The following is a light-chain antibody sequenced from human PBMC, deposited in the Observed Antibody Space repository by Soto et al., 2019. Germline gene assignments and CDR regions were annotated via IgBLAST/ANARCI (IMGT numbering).Light chain of an antibody. CDR1: QSVNFY. CDR3: QQYNKWPLT. CDR2: DAS. J-gene: IGKJ1*01. Sequence: ENVLTPSPSPPSLFPGGRAPLPCRASQSVNFYLAWYQQKPGQAPRLLISDASSRATDVPDRFSGSGSGTDFSLTISRLEPEDFTVYYCQQYNKWPLTFGQGTKVDIK. V-gene: IGKV3-11*01.